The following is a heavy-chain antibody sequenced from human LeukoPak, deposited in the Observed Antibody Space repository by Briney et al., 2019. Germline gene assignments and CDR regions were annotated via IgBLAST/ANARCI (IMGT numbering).Heavy chain of an antibody. D-gene: IGHD4/OR15-4a*01. CDR1: GGSISSYY. CDR2: IYYSGSP. CDR3: ARGRGSRMVATVNDY. J-gene: IGHJ4*02. Sequence: SETLSLTCTVSGGSISSYYWSWTRQPPGKGLEWIGYIYYSGSPNYNPSLKSRVTISVDTSKNHFSLKLSSVTAADTAVYYCARGRGSRMVATVNDYWGQGTLVTVSS. V-gene: IGHV4-59*01.